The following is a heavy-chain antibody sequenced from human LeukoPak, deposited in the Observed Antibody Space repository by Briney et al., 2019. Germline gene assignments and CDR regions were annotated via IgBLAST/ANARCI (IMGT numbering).Heavy chain of an antibody. D-gene: IGHD3-16*01. J-gene: IGHJ4*02. Sequence: GGSLRLSCAASGFTFSRSWMHWVRRAPGQGLLWVSRISSDGSNIIYADSVKGRFTITRDNATNTLYLQMTSLRADDTALYYCARVRGGSRPTTTDYWGQGALVTVSS. CDR3: ARVRGGSRPTTTDY. CDR1: GFTFSRSW. V-gene: IGHV3-74*01. CDR2: ISSDGSNI.